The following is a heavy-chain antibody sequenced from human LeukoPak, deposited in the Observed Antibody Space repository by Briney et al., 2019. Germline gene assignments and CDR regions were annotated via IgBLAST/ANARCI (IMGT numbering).Heavy chain of an antibody. CDR1: GYTFTSYA. CDR3: ARASSGWVHNWFDP. CDR2: INTNSGNP. J-gene: IGHJ5*02. V-gene: IGHV7-4-1*02. Sequence: GASVKVSCKASGYTFTSYAMRWVRQAPGQGLEWMGWINTNSGNPTYAQGFTGRFVFSLDTSVSTAYLQISSLKAEDTAVYYCARASSGWVHNWFDPWGQGTLVTVSS. D-gene: IGHD6-19*01.